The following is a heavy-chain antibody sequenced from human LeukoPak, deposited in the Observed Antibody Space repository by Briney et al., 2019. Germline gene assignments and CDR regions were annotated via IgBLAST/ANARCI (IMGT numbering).Heavy chain of an antibody. Sequence: GGSLRLSCAASGFTFSSYAMSWVRQAPGKGLEWVSAISGSGGSTYYADSVKGRFTISRDNSKNTLYLQMNSLRAEDTAVYYCASNPLIVVVPAAKNWFDSWGQGTLVTVSS. J-gene: IGHJ5*01. CDR1: GFTFSSYA. CDR3: ASNPLIVVVPAAKNWFDS. V-gene: IGHV3-23*01. D-gene: IGHD2-2*01. CDR2: ISGSGGST.